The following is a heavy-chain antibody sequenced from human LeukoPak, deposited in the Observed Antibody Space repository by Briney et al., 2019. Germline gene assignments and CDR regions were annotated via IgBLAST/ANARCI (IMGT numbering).Heavy chain of an antibody. CDR2: ITSSGDDI. D-gene: IGHD5-12*01. J-gene: IGHJ4*02. CDR3: ASDIVATSGDF. V-gene: IGHV3-11*01. CDR1: GFTFSDYS. Sequence: GGSLRLSCAASGFTFSDYSMSWIRQAPGKGLEWVAYITSSGDDIYYADSVKGRFTISRDNAKNALFLRMNSLRVEDTATYYCASDIVATSGDFWGQGTLVSVSS.